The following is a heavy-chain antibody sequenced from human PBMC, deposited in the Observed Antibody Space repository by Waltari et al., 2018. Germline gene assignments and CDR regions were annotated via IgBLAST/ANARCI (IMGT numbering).Heavy chain of an antibody. CDR2: SYYSGST. Sequence: QVQLQESGPGLVKPSETLSITCTVSGGSITSHYWSWIRQPPGKGLEWIGYSYYSGSTNYNPSLKSRVTISVDTSKNQFSLRLSSVTAADTAVYYCARDHDYGGNPFDYWGQGTLVTVSS. J-gene: IGHJ4*02. V-gene: IGHV4-59*11. CDR1: GGSITSHY. D-gene: IGHD2-15*01. CDR3: ARDHDYGGNPFDY.